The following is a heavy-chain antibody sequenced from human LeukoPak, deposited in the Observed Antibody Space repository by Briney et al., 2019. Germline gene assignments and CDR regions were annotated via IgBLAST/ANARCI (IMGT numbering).Heavy chain of an antibody. CDR1: GGSFSGYY. Sequence: NPSETLSLTCAVYGGSFSGYYWSWIRQPPGKGLEWIGEINHSGSTNYNPSLKSRVTISVDTSKNQFSLKLSSVTAADTAVYYCARHSPGTGAHYFDYWGQGTLVTVSS. D-gene: IGHD7-27*01. J-gene: IGHJ4*02. V-gene: IGHV4-34*01. CDR2: INHSGST. CDR3: ARHSPGTGAHYFDY.